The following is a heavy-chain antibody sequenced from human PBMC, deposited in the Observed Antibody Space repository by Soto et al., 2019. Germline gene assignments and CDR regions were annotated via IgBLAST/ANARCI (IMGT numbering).Heavy chain of an antibody. J-gene: IGHJ1*01. D-gene: IGHD3-16*01. CDR2: IIPIFGTA. V-gene: IGHV1-69*13. CDR3: AREYRRDGLGAAEYFQH. Sequence: SVKVSCKASGRTFSSYAISWVRQAPGQGLEWMGGIIPIFGTANYAQKFQGRVTITADESTSTAYMELSSLRSEDTAVYYCAREYRRDGLGAAEYFQHWGQGTLVTVSS. CDR1: GRTFSSYA.